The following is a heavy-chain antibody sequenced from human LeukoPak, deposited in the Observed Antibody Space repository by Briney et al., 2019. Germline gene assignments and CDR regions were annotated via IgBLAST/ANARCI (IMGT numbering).Heavy chain of an antibody. V-gene: IGHV1-8*01. CDR1: GYTFTSYD. D-gene: IGHD3-10*01. J-gene: IGHJ5*02. CDR3: ARVPRRGDRFDP. Sequence: ASVKVSCKASGYTFTSYDINWVRQAIGQGLEWMGWMNPNSGNTGFAQKFQGRVTMTRDTSISTAYMELSSLRSEDTAVYYCARVPRRGDRFDPWGQGTLVTVSS. CDR2: MNPNSGNT.